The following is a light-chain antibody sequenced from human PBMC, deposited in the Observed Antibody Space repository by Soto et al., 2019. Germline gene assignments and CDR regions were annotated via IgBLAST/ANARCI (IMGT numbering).Light chain of an antibody. V-gene: IGKV1-12*01. CDR1: QGISSL. CDR3: QQANSFPRP. J-gene: IGKJ1*01. Sequence: IHMTQYKYSVSASVGDRVTITCRASQGISSLLAWYQQKPGKAPKLLIYAASSLQSGVPSRFSGSGSGTDFTLTISILQPEDFATYYCQQANSFPRPFGQGTNV. CDR2: AAS.